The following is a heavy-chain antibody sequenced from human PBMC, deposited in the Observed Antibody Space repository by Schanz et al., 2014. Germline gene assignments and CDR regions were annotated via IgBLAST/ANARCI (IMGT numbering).Heavy chain of an antibody. CDR2: INHDGSEK. D-gene: IGHD3-3*01. CDR1: GFTFRNNW. CDR3: ARVGGTYYDFWSGVPPTIRRDGFDT. J-gene: IGHJ3*02. V-gene: IGHV3-7*01. Sequence: LVVESGGGFVQPGGSLRLSCAASGFTFRNNWMHWFRQGPGKGLSWVSRINHDGSEKYYGDSVKGRFTIYRDNAKNSMYLEMNSLRDEDTAVFYCARVGGTYYDFWSGVPPTIRRDGFDTWGQGTMVTVS.